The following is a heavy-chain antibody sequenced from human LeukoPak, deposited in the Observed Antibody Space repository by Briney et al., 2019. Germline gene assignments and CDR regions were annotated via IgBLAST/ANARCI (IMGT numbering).Heavy chain of an antibody. D-gene: IGHD1-26*01. V-gene: IGHV4-61*02. CDR1: GGSISSGSYY. J-gene: IGHJ4*02. CDR2: IYTSGST. Sequence: PSETLSLTCTVSGGSISSGSYYWSWIRQPAGKGLEWIGRIYTSGSTNYNPSLKSRVTISVDTSKNQFSLKLSSVTAADTAVYYCARAEVGATTDYFDYWGQGTLVTVSS. CDR3: ARAEVGATTDYFDY.